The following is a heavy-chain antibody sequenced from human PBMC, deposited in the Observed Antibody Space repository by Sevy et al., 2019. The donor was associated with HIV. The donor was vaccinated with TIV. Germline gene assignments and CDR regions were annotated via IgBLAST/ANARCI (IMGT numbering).Heavy chain of an antibody. J-gene: IGHJ6*02. CDR2: IYSGGST. V-gene: IGHV3-53*01. D-gene: IGHD2-15*01. CDR1: GFTVSSNY. CDR3: ARVNCSGGSGDYYYGMDV. Sequence: GGSLRLSCAASGFTVSSNYMSWVRQAPGKGLEWVSVIYSGGSTYYGDSGKGRFPNSRDNSKNTPDLQMNSLSAEDTAVYYCARVNCSGGSGDYYYGMDVWGQGTTVTVSS.